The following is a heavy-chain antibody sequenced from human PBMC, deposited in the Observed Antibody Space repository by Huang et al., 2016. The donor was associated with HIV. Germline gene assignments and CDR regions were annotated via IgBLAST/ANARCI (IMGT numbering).Heavy chain of an antibody. CDR1: GGSITSSNHY. D-gene: IGHD2-2*01. CDR3: ASGEYGKNAYDI. J-gene: IGHJ3*02. Sequence: QLHLQQSGPGLVRPSETLSLICTVSGGSITSSNHYWGWIRQTPGKGLGWSGNFYYSGDAYYTPSLKNRVSISIDTSKSQFSLRLSSVIATDTAVYYCASGEYGKNAYDIWGQGTVVTVSA. CDR2: FYYSGDA. V-gene: IGHV4-39*01.